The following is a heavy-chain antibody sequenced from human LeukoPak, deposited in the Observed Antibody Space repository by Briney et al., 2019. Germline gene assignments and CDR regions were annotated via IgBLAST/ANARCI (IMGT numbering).Heavy chain of an antibody. Sequence: PSETLSLTCAVYGGSFSGYYWSWIRQPPGKGLEWIGEIDHSGSTNYNPSLKSRVTISVDTSKNQFSLKLSSVTAADTAVYYCARGYDYYDSCGCGYWGQGTLVTVSS. CDR3: ARGYDYYDSCGCGY. CDR1: GGSFSGYY. J-gene: IGHJ4*02. V-gene: IGHV4-34*01. D-gene: IGHD3-22*01. CDR2: IDHSGST.